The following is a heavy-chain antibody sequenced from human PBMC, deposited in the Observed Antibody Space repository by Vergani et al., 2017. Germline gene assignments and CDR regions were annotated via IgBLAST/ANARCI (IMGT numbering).Heavy chain of an antibody. D-gene: IGHD6-13*01. J-gene: IGHJ3*02. CDR2: ISYDGSNK. CDR1: GFTFSSYA. CDR3: AREELSFGAAAGHAFDI. V-gene: IGHV3-30-3*01. Sequence: QVQLVESGGGVVQPGRSLRLSCAASGFTFSSYAMHWVRQAPGKGLEWVAVISYDGSNKYYADSVKGRFTISRDNSKNTLYLQMNSLRAEDTAVYYCAREELSFGAAAGHAFDIWGQGTMVTVS.